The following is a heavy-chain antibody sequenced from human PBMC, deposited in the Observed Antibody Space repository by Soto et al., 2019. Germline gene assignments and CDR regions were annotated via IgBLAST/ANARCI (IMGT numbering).Heavy chain of an antibody. D-gene: IGHD6-13*01. J-gene: IGHJ6*03. V-gene: IGHV3-30*18. CDR1: GFTFSSYG. CDR3: AKVLIPYNKIAAGYYYYYYMDV. CDR2: ISYDGSNK. Sequence: QVQLVESGGGVVQPGRSLRLSCAASGFTFSSYGMHWVRQAPGKGLEWVAVISYDGSNKYYADSVKGRFTISRDNSKNTLYMQMNSLRAEDTAVYYCAKVLIPYNKIAAGYYYYYYMDVWGKGTTVTVSS.